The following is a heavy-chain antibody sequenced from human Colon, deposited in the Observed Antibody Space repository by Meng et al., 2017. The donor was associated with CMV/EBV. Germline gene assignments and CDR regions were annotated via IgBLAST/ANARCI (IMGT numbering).Heavy chain of an antibody. Sequence: ASVKVSCKASGGTFSSYAISWVRQAPGQGLEWMGWINPNSGGRNFAQQFQGRVSMTRDTSINTAYMELTGLTSADTAVYYCARGDLARLFSYYYGMDVWGQGTTVTVSS. J-gene: IGHJ6*02. V-gene: IGHV1-2*02. CDR3: ARGDLARLFSYYYGMDV. D-gene: IGHD3-22*01. CDR1: GGTFSSYA. CDR2: INPNSGGR.